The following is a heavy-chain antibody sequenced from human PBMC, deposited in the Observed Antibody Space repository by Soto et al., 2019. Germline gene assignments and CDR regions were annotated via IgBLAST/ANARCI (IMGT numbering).Heavy chain of an antibody. J-gene: IGHJ6*02. CDR2: IYYSGST. CDR1: GVSISGSRYY. V-gene: IGHV4-39*01. D-gene: IGHD1-26*01. CDR3: ARGGIPPSGYGIAYAMDV. Sequence: LSLTCTVSGVSISGSRYYWGWIRQPPGRGLEWIGNIYYSGSTYYAPALKSRVTLSVDTSKNQFSLNLNSVTAADTAVYYCARGGIPPSGYGIAYAMDVWGQGTTVTVSS.